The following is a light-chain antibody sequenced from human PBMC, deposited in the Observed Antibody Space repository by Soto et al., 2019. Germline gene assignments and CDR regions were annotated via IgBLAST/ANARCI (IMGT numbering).Light chain of an antibody. V-gene: IGKV3-15*01. J-gene: IGKJ4*01. Sequence: EIVMTQSPATLSVPPGERATLSCRASHSVSTRLAWYQQKPGQAPRLLIYDASTRATGLPARFSGSGSGTDFTLTISSLQSEDFAVYYCQHYTNWPLTFGGGTKVDIK. CDR2: DAS. CDR3: QHYTNWPLT. CDR1: HSVSTR.